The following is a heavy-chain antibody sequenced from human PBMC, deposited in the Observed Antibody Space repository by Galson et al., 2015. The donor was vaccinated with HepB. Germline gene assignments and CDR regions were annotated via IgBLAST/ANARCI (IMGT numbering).Heavy chain of an antibody. D-gene: IGHD6-13*01. CDR1: GFTFSSYG. V-gene: IGHV3-30*18. J-gene: IGHJ4*02. CDR3: AKEVKRIAAAEH. Sequence: SLRLSCAASGFTFSSYGMHWVRQAPGKGLEWVAVISYDGSNKYYADSVKGRFTISRDNSKNTLYLQMNSLRAEDTAVYYCAKEVKRIAAAEHWGQGTLVTVSS. CDR2: ISYDGSNK.